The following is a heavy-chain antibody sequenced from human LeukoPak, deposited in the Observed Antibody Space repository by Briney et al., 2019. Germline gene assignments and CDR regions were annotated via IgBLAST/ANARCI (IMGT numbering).Heavy chain of an antibody. V-gene: IGHV4-59*01. J-gene: IGHJ4*02. Sequence: SETQSLTCTVSGGSISSYYWSWSRQPPGKGLEWIGYIYYSGSTNYNPSLKSRVTISVDTSKNQFSLKLSSVTAADTAVYYCARYRYSSGWYIDYWGQGTLDTVSS. CDR2: IYYSGST. D-gene: IGHD6-19*01. CDR1: GGSISSYY. CDR3: ARYRYSSGWYIDY.